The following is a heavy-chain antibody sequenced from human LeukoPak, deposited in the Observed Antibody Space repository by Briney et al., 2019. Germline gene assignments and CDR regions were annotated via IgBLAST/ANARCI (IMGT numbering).Heavy chain of an antibody. V-gene: IGHV3-23*01. CDR3: AKGRRDGHNFDFDY. J-gene: IGHJ4*02. CDR1: GFTFSSNF. CDR2: ISGGGGTT. Sequence: GGSLRLSCAASGFTFSSNFMSWVRQAPGKGLEWVSTISGGGGTTYYADSVKGRFTISRDSSKNTLYLQMNSLRAEDTAAYYCAKGRRDGHNFDFDYWGQGTLVTVSS. D-gene: IGHD5-24*01.